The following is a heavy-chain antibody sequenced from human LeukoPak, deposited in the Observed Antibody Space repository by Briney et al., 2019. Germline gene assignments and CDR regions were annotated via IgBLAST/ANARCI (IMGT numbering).Heavy chain of an antibody. J-gene: IGHJ4*02. CDR3: ASSTKPAAIYFDY. Sequence: SETPSLTCTVSGGSINSNTYYWGWVRQSPGMGLEWIGSIHYSGSPYSYNYRGSTFSNPSLKSRITISVDTSKNQFSLKLTSVIAADTAVYYCASSTKPAAIYFDYWGQGTLVTVSS. V-gene: IGHV4-39*01. CDR2: IHYSGSPYSYNYRGST. CDR1: GGSINSNTYY. D-gene: IGHD2-2*02.